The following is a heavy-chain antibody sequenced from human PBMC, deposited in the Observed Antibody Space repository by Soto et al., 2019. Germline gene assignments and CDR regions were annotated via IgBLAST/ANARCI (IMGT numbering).Heavy chain of an antibody. J-gene: IGHJ4*02. CDR2: ISGGGGGT. CDR1: GFTFIDYP. Sequence: PGGSLRLSCAGSGFTFIDYPMTCVRQAPGKGLEWVSGISGGGGGTYYADSVKGRFTISRDNSKNTLYLQMNSLRAEDAALYYCARDGPSGSYVDYWGQGTLVTVSS. CDR3: ARDGPSGSYVDY. V-gene: IGHV3-23*01. D-gene: IGHD1-26*01.